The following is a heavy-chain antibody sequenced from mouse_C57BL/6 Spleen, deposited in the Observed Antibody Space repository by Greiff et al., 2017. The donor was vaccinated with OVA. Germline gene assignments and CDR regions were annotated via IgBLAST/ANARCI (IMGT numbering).Heavy chain of an antibody. V-gene: IGHV5-15*01. CDR1: GFTFSDYG. J-gene: IGHJ2*01. D-gene: IGHD3-3*01. CDR3: AREGTAGFDY. CDR2: ISHLAYSI. Sequence: EVTSVESGGGLVQPGGSLKLSCAASGFTFSDYGMAWVRQALWKGPEWVAFISHLAYSIYYADTVTGRFTISRENAKNTLYLEMSRLRAEDTAMYYCAREGTAGFDYWGQGTTLTVSS.